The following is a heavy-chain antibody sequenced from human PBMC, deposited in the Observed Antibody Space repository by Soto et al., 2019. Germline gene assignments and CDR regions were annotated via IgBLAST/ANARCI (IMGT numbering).Heavy chain of an antibody. CDR1: GGSMRNYY. J-gene: IGHJ4*02. V-gene: IGHV4-59*01. Sequence: SETLSLTCSVSGGSMRNYYWNWIRQPPGRGLEWIGYVYHSGSTNYNPSLKSRVSMSVDVSRNHFSLTLHSVTAADTAVYFCTSSYSASSSPDYWGQGTLVTVSS. D-gene: IGHD6-13*01. CDR2: VYHSGST. CDR3: TSSYSASSSPDY.